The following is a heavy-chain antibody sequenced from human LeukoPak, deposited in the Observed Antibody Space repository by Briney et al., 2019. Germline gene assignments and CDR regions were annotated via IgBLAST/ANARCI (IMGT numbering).Heavy chain of an antibody. J-gene: IGHJ5*02. CDR3: ARGLVYYYDSSGYRNWFDP. V-gene: IGHV3-30*02. CDR1: GFTFSSCG. CDR2: IRYDGSNK. D-gene: IGHD3-22*01. Sequence: GGSLRLSCAASGFTFSSCGFHWVRQAPGKGLEWVAFIRYDGSNKYYADSVKGRFTISRDNSKNTLYLQMNSLRTEDTAVYYCARGLVYYYDSSGYRNWFDPWGQGTLVTVSS.